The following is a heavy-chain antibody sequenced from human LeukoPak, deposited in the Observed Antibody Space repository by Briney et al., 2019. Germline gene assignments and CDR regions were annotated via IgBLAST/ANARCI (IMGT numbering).Heavy chain of an antibody. V-gene: IGHV1-8*01. CDR3: ARGGYGDYWNYYYYYRDV. CDR1: GYTFTSYD. D-gene: IGHD4-17*01. CDR2: MNPNSGNT. Sequence: ASVKVSCKASGYTFTSYDINWVRQATGEGLEWMGWMNPNSGNTGYARKFQGRVTMTRNTSISTAYIELSSLRSEDTAVYYYARGGYGDYWNYYYYYRDVWGKGTTVTVSS. J-gene: IGHJ6*03.